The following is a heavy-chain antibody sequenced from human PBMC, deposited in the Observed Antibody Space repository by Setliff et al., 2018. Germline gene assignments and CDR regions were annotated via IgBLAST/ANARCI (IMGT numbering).Heavy chain of an antibody. CDR3: TRLHKGAFDI. V-gene: IGHV3-73*01. CDR1: GFTFSVSS. CDR2: IRNKVSSYST. Sequence: GGSLRLSCAASGFTFSVSSIHWVRQASGKGLEWVGRIRNKVSSYSTGYAVSVKGRFTIARDDSKNMAYLQMNSLKTEDTAMYYCTRLHKGAFDIWGRGTMVTVSS. J-gene: IGHJ3*02. D-gene: IGHD5-18*01.